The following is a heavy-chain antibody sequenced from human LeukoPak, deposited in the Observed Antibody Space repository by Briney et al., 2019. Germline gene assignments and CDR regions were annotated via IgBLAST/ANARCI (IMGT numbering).Heavy chain of an antibody. CDR1: GFTFSSYA. CDR2: INGGGDRT. Sequence: VGSLRLSCAVSGFTFSSYAMSWVRQSPGKGLEGGSGINGGGDRTYYADSVKGRFTISRDNSKNTLYLQMNSLRAEDTAVYFCAKDTRQQLVRGGYYYYNGMDVWGQGTTVTVSS. D-gene: IGHD6-13*01. CDR3: AKDTRQQLVRGGYYYYNGMDV. V-gene: IGHV3-23*01. J-gene: IGHJ6*02.